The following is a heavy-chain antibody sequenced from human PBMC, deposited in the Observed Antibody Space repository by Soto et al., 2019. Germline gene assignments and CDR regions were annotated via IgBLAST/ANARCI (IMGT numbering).Heavy chain of an antibody. CDR1: DVSIRTNTYY. D-gene: IGHD4-17*01. CDR2: IYYSGTP. V-gene: IGHV4-39*07. Sequence: SETLSLTCTVSDVSIRTNTYYWGWVRQHPGKGLEWIGNIYYSGTPYYSPSLQSRVTLSADTSKNQFSLTMRSVTAADTAVYYCARETYGDYVGYFDPWGQGIQVT. J-gene: IGHJ5*02. CDR3: ARETYGDYVGYFDP.